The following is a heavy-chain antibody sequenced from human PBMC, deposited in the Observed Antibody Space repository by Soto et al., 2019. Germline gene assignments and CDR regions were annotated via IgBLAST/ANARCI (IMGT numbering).Heavy chain of an antibody. CDR1: GFTVSSNY. CDR3: ARHYCSGDTCLFGP. CDR2: IYSGGST. J-gene: IGHJ5*02. Sequence: GGSLRLSCAASGFTVSSNYMSWVRQAPGKGLEWVSVIYSGGSTYYVDSVKGRFTISRDNAKNTLYLQMNSLRAEDTAVYYCARHYCSGDTCLFGPWGQGTLVTV. D-gene: IGHD2-15*01. V-gene: IGHV3-66*04.